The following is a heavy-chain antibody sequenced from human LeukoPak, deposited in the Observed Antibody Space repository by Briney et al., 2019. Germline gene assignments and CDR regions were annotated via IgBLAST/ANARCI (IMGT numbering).Heavy chain of an antibody. V-gene: IGHV3-30*04. CDR2: ISYDGSNK. CDR3: ARAIGRGWFDY. CDR1: GFTFSSYA. Sequence: PGRSLRLSCAASGFTFSSYAMHWVRQAPGKGLEWVAVISYDGSNKYYADSVKGRFTISRDNSKNTLYLQMNSLRAEDTAVYYCARAIGRGWFDYWGQGTLVTASS. J-gene: IGHJ4*02. D-gene: IGHD1-14*01.